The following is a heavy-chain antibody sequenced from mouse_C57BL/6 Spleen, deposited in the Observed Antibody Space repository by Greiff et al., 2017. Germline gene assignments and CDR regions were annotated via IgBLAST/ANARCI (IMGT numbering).Heavy chain of an antibody. V-gene: IGHV1-26*01. D-gene: IGHD2-3*01. CDR3: ARDYDGYYWLAY. CDR1: GSTFTDSY. Sequence: VQLQQPGPELVKPGASVKISCKASGSTFTDSYMNWVKQSHGKGLEWIGVINPNNGGTSYNQKFKGKATLTVDKSSSTAYMELRSLTSEDSAVYYCARDYDGYYWLAYWGQGTLVTVSA. CDR2: INPNNGGT. J-gene: IGHJ3*01.